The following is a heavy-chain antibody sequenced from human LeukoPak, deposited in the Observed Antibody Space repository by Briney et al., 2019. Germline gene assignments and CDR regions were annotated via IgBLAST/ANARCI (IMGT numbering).Heavy chain of an antibody. J-gene: IGHJ5*01. Sequence: GESLQISCKASGYTFSDYWIGWVRQMPGKGPVCLGIIYPDDSDTRYSPSFQGQVTISADKSISTAYLQWTSLKASDTAMYYCARFLGDNNWAQRRHFDSWGQGTLVTVSS. CDR1: GYTFSDYW. CDR2: IYPDDSDT. D-gene: IGHD1-20*01. CDR3: ARFLGDNNWAQRRHFDS. V-gene: IGHV5-51*01.